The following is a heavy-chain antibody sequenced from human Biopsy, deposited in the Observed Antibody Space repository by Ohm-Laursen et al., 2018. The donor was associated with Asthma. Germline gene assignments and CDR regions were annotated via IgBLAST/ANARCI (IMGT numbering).Heavy chain of an antibody. CDR3: ARGDSSGWSHYYFDY. D-gene: IGHD6-19*01. CDR1: GFTVCKDP. CDR2: IYCGGTS. V-gene: IGHV3-53*01. Sequence: SLRLSCAAPGFTVCKDPTFWVRQAPGKGLEWVSVIYCGGTSHTADSVRGRFTISRDFSKNTLHLQMHSLRVEDTAVYYCARGDSSGWSHYYFDYWGQGTLVTVSS. J-gene: IGHJ4*02.